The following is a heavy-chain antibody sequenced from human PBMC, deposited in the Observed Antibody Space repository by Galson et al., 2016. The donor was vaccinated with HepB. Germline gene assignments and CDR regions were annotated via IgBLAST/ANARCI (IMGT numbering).Heavy chain of an antibody. D-gene: IGHD5-12*01. CDR3: AKRAKYSGDDFDV. Sequence: SLRLSCAASGFAFRSFAMHWVRQAPGKGLEWVAVISYDGSTEFYSDFAKGRFSISRDNSKNTLHPQMSSLRPDDTATYYCAKRAKYSGDDFDVWGQGTLVSVSS. CDR1: GFAFRSFA. V-gene: IGHV3-30*18. CDR2: ISYDGSTE. J-gene: IGHJ4*02.